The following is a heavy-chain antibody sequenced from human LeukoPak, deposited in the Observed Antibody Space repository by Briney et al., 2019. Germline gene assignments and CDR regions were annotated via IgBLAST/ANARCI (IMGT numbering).Heavy chain of an antibody. Sequence: PGASLRLSCAASGFIFRNYAMRWVRQAPGKWLEWVSAITGSGDTTYYADSVKCRFTISRDNSKNTLYVEMNTLRVEDTAIYYCAKWGDYDILTGYYVPGFWGQGTLVTVSS. CDR1: GFIFRNYA. D-gene: IGHD3-9*01. CDR2: ITGSGDTT. V-gene: IGHV3-23*01. CDR3: AKWGDYDILTGYYVPGF. J-gene: IGHJ4*02.